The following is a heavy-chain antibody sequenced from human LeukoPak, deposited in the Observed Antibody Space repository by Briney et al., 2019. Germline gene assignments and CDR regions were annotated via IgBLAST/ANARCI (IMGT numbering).Heavy chain of an antibody. CDR1: EFTFNNAW. CDR2: IKSKTDGGTT. Sequence: PGGSLRLSCAASEFTFNNAWMSWVRQAPGKGLEWVGRIKSKTDGGTTDYAAPVKGRFTISRDDSKNTLYLQMNSLRAEDTAVYYCAKGSQYSSSWNTPNFDYWGQGTLVTVSS. J-gene: IGHJ4*02. V-gene: IGHV3-15*01. D-gene: IGHD6-13*01. CDR3: AKGSQYSSSWNTPNFDY.